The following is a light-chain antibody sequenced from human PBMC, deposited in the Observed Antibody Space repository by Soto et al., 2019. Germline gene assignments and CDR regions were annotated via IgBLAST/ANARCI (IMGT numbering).Light chain of an antibody. J-gene: IGLJ1*01. CDR1: SSDIGVYNY. Sequence: QSALTQPPSASGSPGQSVTISCTGTSSDIGVYNYVSWYQQHPGKAPKLMIYEVSKRPSGVPDRFSGSKSGNTASLTVSGLQAEDEADYYCSSYSSTTLVFGTGTKLTVL. CDR3: SSYSSTTLV. CDR2: EVS. V-gene: IGLV2-8*01.